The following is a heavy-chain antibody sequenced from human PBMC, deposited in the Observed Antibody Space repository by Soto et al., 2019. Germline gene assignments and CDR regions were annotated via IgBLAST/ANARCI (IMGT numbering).Heavy chain of an antibody. D-gene: IGHD3-22*01. J-gene: IGHJ4*02. V-gene: IGHV3-74*01. CDR1: GFTFSSYW. CDR2: INGDGSTA. CDR3: ARPRYDGSGTPFDH. Sequence: EVQLVESGGGLVQPGGSLRLSCAASGFTFSSYWMHWVRQAPGKGLVWVSGINGDGSTATYADSVKGRFIISRDNAKNMLYLQMNSLTAEDPAVYYCARPRYDGSGTPFDHWGQGTLVTVAS.